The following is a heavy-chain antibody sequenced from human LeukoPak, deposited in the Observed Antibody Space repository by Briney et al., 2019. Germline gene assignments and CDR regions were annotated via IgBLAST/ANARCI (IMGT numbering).Heavy chain of an antibody. CDR3: ARDYVAVTFGGNWFDP. J-gene: IGHJ5*02. CDR2: IIPIFGTA. Sequence: SVKVSCKASGGTFSSYAISWVRQAPGQGLEWMGGIIPIFGTANYAQKFQGRVTITADESTSTAYMELSSLRSEDTAVYYCARDYVAVTFGGNWFDPWGQGTLVTVYS. CDR1: GGTFSSYA. D-gene: IGHD3-16*01. V-gene: IGHV1-69*13.